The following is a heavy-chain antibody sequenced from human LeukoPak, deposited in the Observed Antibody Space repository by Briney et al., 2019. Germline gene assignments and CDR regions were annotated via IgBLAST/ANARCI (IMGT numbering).Heavy chain of an antibody. D-gene: IGHD3-10*01. V-gene: IGHV3-23*01. CDR1: GFTVSSNY. Sequence: GGSLRLSCAASGFTVSSNYMSWVRQAPGKGLEWVSAISGSGGSTYYADSVKGRFTISRDNSKNTLYLQMNSLRAEDTAVYYCAKALWFGERNWYFDLWGRGTLVTVSS. J-gene: IGHJ2*01. CDR3: AKALWFGERNWYFDL. CDR2: ISGSGGST.